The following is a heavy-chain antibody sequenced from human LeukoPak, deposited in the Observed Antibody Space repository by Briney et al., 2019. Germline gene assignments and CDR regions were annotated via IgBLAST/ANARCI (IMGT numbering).Heavy chain of an antibody. CDR2: TYTSGST. D-gene: IGHD3-22*01. CDR1: GGSISSYY. J-gene: IGHJ4*02. V-gene: IGHV4-4*07. CDR3: AGDYYDSSGYYYDY. Sequence: SETLFLTCTVSGGSISSYYWSWIRQPAGKGLEWIGRTYTSGSTNYNPSLKSRVTMSVDTSKNQFSLKLSSVTAADTAVYYCAGDYYDSSGYYYDYWGQGTLVTVSS.